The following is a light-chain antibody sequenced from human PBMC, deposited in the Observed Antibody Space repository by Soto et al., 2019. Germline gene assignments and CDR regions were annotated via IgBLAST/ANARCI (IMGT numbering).Light chain of an antibody. CDR1: HSVSSSY. V-gene: IGKV3-20*01. CDR3: QQYGSSPPYT. CDR2: GAS. J-gene: IGKJ2*01. Sequence: EIVLTQSPGTLSLSPGERAALSCRASHSVSSSYLAWYQQKPGQAPRLLIYGASSRATGIPDRFSGSGSGTGFTLTISTLEPEDLAVYFCQQYGSSPPYTFGQGTKLEIK.